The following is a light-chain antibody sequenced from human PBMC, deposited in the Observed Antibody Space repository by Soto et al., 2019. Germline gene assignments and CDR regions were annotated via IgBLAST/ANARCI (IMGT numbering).Light chain of an antibody. CDR3: SSYTSISTYV. Sequence: QSALTQPASVSGSPGQSITISCTGTSSDVGGYDFVSWYQHHSGKAPRLMIYDVSHRPSGVSDRFSASKSGNTASLTISGLLAEDEADYYCSSYTSISTYVFGTGTKLTVL. CDR2: DVS. J-gene: IGLJ1*01. CDR1: SSDVGGYDF. V-gene: IGLV2-14*03.